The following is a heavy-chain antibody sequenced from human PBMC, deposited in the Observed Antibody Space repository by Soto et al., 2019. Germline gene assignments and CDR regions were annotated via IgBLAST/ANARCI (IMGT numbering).Heavy chain of an antibody. J-gene: IGHJ3*02. V-gene: IGHV3-48*03. D-gene: IGHD3-3*01. CDR1: GFTFSSYE. CDR2: ISSSGTII. CDR3: ARDWGFWNGLYRSDAFDI. Sequence: PGWSLRLACAASGFTFSSYEMKWVRQAPGKGLEWLSYISSSGTIIYYADSVKGRFTISRDNAKNSVYLQMNSLRAEDTAVYYCARDWGFWNGLYRSDAFDIWGQGTMVTVSS.